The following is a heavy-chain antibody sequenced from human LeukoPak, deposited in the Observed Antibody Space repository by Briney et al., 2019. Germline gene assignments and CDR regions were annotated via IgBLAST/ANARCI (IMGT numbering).Heavy chain of an antibody. Sequence: SETLSLTCSFSGYSISSGYYWGWIRQPPGQGLEWIGNIYHSGSTYYNPSLKSRVTISVDTSTNQFSLKLTSVTAADTAVYYCARDPRSSSWPDNYFDPWGQGTLVTVSS. CDR1: GYSISSGYY. V-gene: IGHV4-38-2*02. J-gene: IGHJ5*02. D-gene: IGHD6-13*01. CDR3: ARDPRSSSWPDNYFDP. CDR2: IYHSGST.